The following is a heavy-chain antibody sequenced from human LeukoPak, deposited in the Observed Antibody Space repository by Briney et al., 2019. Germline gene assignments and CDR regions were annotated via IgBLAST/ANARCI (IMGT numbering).Heavy chain of an antibody. J-gene: IGHJ4*02. D-gene: IGHD2-21*02. V-gene: IGHV3-21*01. CDR2: ISSSSSYI. CDR1: GFTFSSYS. CDR3: ARLPRHHCGGDCGGN. Sequence: GGSLRLSCAAFGFTFSSYSMNWVRQAPGKGLEWVSSISSSSSYIYYADSVKGRFTISRDNAKNSLYLQMNSLRAEDTAVYYCARLPRHHCGGDCGGNWGQGTLVTVSS.